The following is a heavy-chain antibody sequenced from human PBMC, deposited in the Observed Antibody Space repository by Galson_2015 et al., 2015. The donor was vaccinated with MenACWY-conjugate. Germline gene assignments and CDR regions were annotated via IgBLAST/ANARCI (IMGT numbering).Heavy chain of an antibody. Sequence: SLRLSCAASGFTFSDYYMSWIRQAPWKGLEWVSYISSSSTYTDHADSVKGRFTISRDNAKNSLYLQMNSLRAEDTAVYYCARVQGGTRGVNYWGQGTLVTVSS. V-gene: IGHV3-11*05. D-gene: IGHD1-1*01. J-gene: IGHJ4*02. CDR1: GFTFSDYY. CDR2: ISSSSTYT. CDR3: ARVQGGTRGVNY.